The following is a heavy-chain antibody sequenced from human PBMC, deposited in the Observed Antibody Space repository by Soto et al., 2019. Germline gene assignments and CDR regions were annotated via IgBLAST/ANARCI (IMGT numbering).Heavy chain of an antibody. CDR2: IYPGDSDT. V-gene: IGHV5-51*01. CDR1: GYSFTSYW. CDR3: ARLLPVLLWFGELGGMDV. Sequence: GESLKISCKGSGYSFTSYWIGWVRQMPGKGLEWMGIIYPGDSDTRYSPSFQGQVTISADKSTSTAYLQWSSLKASDTAMYYCARLLPVLLWFGELGGMDVWGQGTTVTVSS. J-gene: IGHJ6*02. D-gene: IGHD3-10*01.